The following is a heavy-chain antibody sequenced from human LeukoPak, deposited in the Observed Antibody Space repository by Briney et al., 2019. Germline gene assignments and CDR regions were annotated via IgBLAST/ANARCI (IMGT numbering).Heavy chain of an antibody. CDR3: ARDRRWLQLLSFDY. J-gene: IGHJ4*02. Sequence: ASVKVSCKAPGYTFTGYYMHWVRQAPGQGLEWMGWINPNSGGTNYAQKFQGRVTMTRDTSISTAYMELSRLRSDDTAVYYCARDRRWLQLLSFDYWGQGTLVTVSS. V-gene: IGHV1-2*02. D-gene: IGHD5-24*01. CDR2: INPNSGGT. CDR1: GYTFTGYY.